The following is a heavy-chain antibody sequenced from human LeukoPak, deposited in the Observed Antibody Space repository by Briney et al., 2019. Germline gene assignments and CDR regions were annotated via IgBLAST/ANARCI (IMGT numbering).Heavy chain of an antibody. CDR3: ARVKRYGPNWFDH. V-gene: IGHV1-18*04. CDR1: GYTFTIYG. CDR2: ISAYNGNT. D-gene: IGHD3-9*01. J-gene: IGHJ5*02. Sequence: ASVKVSFKASGYTFTIYGISWVRQAPGQGLEWMGWISAYNGNTNYSQKLQGRVTITTDTSTSTAYMELRSLRSDDTAVYYCARVKRYGPNWFDHWGQGTLVTVSS.